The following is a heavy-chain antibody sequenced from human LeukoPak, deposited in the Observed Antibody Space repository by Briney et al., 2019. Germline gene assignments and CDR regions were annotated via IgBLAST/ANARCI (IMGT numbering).Heavy chain of an antibody. CDR2: IYHSGST. Sequence: SSETLSLTCAVSGGSISSSNWWSWVRQPPGKGLEWIGEIYHSGSTNYNPSLKSRVTISVDKSKNQFSLKLSSVTAADTAVYYCARGFPYGSGSAFDIWGQGTMVTVSS. D-gene: IGHD3-10*01. J-gene: IGHJ3*02. V-gene: IGHV4-4*02. CDR1: GGSISSSNW. CDR3: ARGFPYGSGSAFDI.